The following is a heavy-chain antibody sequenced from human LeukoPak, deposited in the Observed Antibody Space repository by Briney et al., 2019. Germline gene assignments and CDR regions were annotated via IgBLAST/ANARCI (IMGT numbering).Heavy chain of an antibody. CDR3: ARGSMYGDSPSYTWFDP. CDR2: ISSTSSAI. V-gene: IGHV3-48*01. CDR1: GFTFSSDG. D-gene: IGHD2-21*02. Sequence: SLRLSCAASGFTFSSDGMNWVRQPPRKGLWWVTCISSTSSAIYFADSMKGRFTISRDNAKSSLYLQMNSLSAEATAVYYCARGSMYGDSPSYTWFDPWGQGTLVTVSS. J-gene: IGHJ5*02.